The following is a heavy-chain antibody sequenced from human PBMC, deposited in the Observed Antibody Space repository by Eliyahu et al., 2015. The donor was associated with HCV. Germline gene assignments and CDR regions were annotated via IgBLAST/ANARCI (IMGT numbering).Heavy chain of an antibody. J-gene: IGHJ4*02. V-gene: IGHV3-7*04. CDR2: INQDGSER. D-gene: IGHD3-3*01. CDR3: ARDTIFGVGTDY. CDR1: GFTFSNSW. Sequence: EVQLVESGGGLVQPGGSLRLSCAASGFTFSNSWLSWVRQAPGKGLEWVANINQDGSERYYVDSLKGRFTISRDNAKNSLYLQMNSLRAEDTAVYYCARDTIFGVGTDYWGQGALVTVSS.